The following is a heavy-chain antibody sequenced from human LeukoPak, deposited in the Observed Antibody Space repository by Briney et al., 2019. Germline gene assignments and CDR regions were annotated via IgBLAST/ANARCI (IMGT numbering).Heavy chain of an antibody. V-gene: IGHV3-30*04. Sequence: GGSLRLSCAASGFTFSSYAMHWVRQAPGKGLEWVAVISYDGSNKYYADSVKGGFTISRDNSKNTLYLQMNSLRAEDTAVYYCARDIAGFDPWGQGTLVTVSS. CDR1: GFTFSSYA. CDR2: ISYDGSNK. CDR3: ARDIAGFDP. D-gene: IGHD2-15*01. J-gene: IGHJ5*02.